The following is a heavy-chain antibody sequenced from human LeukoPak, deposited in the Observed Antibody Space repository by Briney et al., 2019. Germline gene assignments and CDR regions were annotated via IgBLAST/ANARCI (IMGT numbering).Heavy chain of an antibody. V-gene: IGHV3-23*01. D-gene: IGHD5-18*01. CDR1: EFTFSSYA. J-gene: IGHJ4*02. Sequence: GGSLRLSCAASEFTFSSYAMSWVRQAPGKGLEWVSAISGSGGSTYYADSVKGRFTISRDNSKNTLYLQMNSLRAEDTAIYYCAKANVDTAMGLLDYWGQGTLVTVSS. CDR2: ISGSGGST. CDR3: AKANVDTAMGLLDY.